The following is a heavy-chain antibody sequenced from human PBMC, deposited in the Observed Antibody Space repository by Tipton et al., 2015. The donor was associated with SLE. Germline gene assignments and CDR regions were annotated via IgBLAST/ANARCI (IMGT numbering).Heavy chain of an antibody. Sequence: TLSLTCTVTGGSISSSSYYCAWIRQPPGKGLEWIGSIYYSGSTFYNPSLKSRVAISVDTSKNQFSLKLNSVTAADTAVYFCAREWADDAFDIWGRGTRVTVSS. J-gene: IGHJ3*02. V-gene: IGHV4-39*07. CDR3: AREWADDAFDI. CDR2: IYYSGST. CDR1: GGSISSSSYY.